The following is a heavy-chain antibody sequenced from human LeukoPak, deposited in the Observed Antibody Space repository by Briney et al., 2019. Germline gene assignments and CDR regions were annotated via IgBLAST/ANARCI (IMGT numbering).Heavy chain of an antibody. CDR3: ASSRPGITGTTSFGSFNQ. CDR1: GYSFTNYW. V-gene: IGHV5-51*01. Sequence: GESLKISCKGSGYSFTNYWIAWVRQMPGKGLEWMGIIYPGDSDTRYSPSFQGQVTISVDKSISTAYLQWSSLKASDTAMYYCASSRPGITGTTSFGSFNQWGQGTLVTVSS. D-gene: IGHD1-20*01. J-gene: IGHJ4*02. CDR2: IYPGDSDT.